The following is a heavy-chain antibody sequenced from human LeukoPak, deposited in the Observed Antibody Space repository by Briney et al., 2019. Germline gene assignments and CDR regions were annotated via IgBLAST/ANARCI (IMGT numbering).Heavy chain of an antibody. Sequence: ASVKVSCKASGYTFTDYYMDWVRQAPGQGLEWMGWINPNSGSTNYAQKFQGRVTMTRDTSITTAYMELSGLRSDDTAVYYCARGSGFAGSGCSSATCYPFGYWGQGTLVTVSS. V-gene: IGHV1-2*02. D-gene: IGHD2-2*01. CDR1: GYTFTDYY. J-gene: IGHJ4*02. CDR2: INPNSGST. CDR3: ARGSGFAGSGCSSATCYPFGY.